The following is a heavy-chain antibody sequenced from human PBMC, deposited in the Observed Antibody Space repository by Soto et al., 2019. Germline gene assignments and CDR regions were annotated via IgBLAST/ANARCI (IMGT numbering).Heavy chain of an antibody. CDR1: GYTFTGYY. CDR2: INPNSGGT. CDR3: ARSLIAAAIGLLWFDP. Sequence: QVQLVQSGAEVKKPGASVKVSCKASGYTFTGYYMHWVRQAPGQGLEWMGWINPNSGGTNYAQKFQGWVTMTRDTSISTAYMELSRLRSDDTAVYYCARSLIAAAIGLLWFDPWGQGTLVTVSS. D-gene: IGHD2-2*01. V-gene: IGHV1-2*04. J-gene: IGHJ5*02.